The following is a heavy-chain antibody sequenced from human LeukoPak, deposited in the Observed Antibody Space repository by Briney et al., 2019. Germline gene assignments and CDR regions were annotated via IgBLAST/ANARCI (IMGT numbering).Heavy chain of an antibody. V-gene: IGHV4-38-2*02. CDR1: GHSIGAGFV. Sequence: PSETLSLTCTVSGHSIGAGFVWGWIRQSPGEGLEWLGNIFHNGNTYYNPSLNGRVTMSPDTSRNQFSLTLTSVTAADTAVYFCARRGSITGWSFDYWGLGSLVTVSS. CDR3: ARRGSITGWSFDY. J-gene: IGHJ4*02. D-gene: IGHD1-14*01. CDR2: IFHNGNT.